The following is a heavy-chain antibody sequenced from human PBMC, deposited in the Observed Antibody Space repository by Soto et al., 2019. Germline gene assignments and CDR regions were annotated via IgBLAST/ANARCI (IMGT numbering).Heavy chain of an antibody. Sequence: QVHLVQSGAEVKKPGASVKVSCKGSGYAFTTYGITWVRQAPGQGLEWMGWISAHNGNTNYAQKLQGRVTVTRDTXXXXXXMELRSLRSDDTAVYYCARGRYGDYWGQGALVTVSS. V-gene: IGHV1-18*01. D-gene: IGHD1-1*01. CDR1: GYAFTTYG. CDR3: ARGRYGDY. J-gene: IGHJ4*02. CDR2: ISAHNGNT.